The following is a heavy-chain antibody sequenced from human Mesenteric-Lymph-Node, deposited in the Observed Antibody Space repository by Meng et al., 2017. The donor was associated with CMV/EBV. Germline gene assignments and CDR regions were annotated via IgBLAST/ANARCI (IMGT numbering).Heavy chain of an antibody. D-gene: IGHD5-12*01. CDR2: TYYRSKWYN. J-gene: IGHJ4*02. CDR3: AREGGYDQGLAY. CDR1: GDSVPSHSAA. V-gene: IGHV6-1*01. Sequence: SQTFSLTCAISGDSVPSHSAAWNWIRQSPSRGLEWLERTYYRSKWYNDYAVSVKTRISINPDTSKNQFSLQLNSVTPEDTAVYYCAREGGYDQGLAYWGQGTLVTVSS.